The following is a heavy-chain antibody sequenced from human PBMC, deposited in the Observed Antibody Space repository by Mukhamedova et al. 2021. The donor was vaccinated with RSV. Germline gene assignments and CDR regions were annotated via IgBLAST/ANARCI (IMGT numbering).Heavy chain of an antibody. V-gene: IGHV1-8*01. CDR3: ARARRDYYGSGSEPFDY. CDR2: SGNT. Sequence: SGNTGYAQKFQGRVTMTRNTSISTAYMELSSLRSEDTAVYYCARARRDYYGSGSEPFDYWGQGTLVTVSS. J-gene: IGHJ4*02. D-gene: IGHD3-10*01.